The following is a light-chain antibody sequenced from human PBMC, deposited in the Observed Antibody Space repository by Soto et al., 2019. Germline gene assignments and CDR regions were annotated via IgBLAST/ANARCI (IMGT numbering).Light chain of an antibody. CDR3: AAWDDSLNGYV. J-gene: IGLJ1*01. Sequence: QSVLTQPPSVSGTPGQRVAISCSGSSSNIGSNTVNWYQQLPGTAPKLLIYSNNQRPSGVPDRFSGSKSGTSASLAISGLQSEDEDAYYCAAWDDSLNGYVFGSGTKLTVL. V-gene: IGLV1-44*01. CDR1: SSNIGSNT. CDR2: SNN.